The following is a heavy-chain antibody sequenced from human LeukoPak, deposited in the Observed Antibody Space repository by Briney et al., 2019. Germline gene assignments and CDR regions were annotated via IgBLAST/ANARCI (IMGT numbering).Heavy chain of an antibody. V-gene: IGHV3-30*04. D-gene: IGHD6-19*01. J-gene: IGHJ4*02. CDR3: AREGVAVAAMFDY. CDR2: ISYDGSNK. Sequence: GGSLRLSCAASGFTFSSYAMHWVRQAPGKGLEWVAVISYDGSNKYYADSVKGRFTTSRDNSKNTLYLQMNSLRAEDTAVYYCAREGVAVAAMFDYWGQGTLVTVSS. CDR1: GFTFSSYA.